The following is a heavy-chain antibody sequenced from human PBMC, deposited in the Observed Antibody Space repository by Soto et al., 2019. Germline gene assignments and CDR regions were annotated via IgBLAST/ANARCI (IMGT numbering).Heavy chain of an antibody. CDR1: GGSISSGDYC. V-gene: IGHV4-30-4*01. CDR2: IYYSGIT. D-gene: IGHD2-15*01. CDR3: ARGGSVGTYFDP. J-gene: IGHJ5*02. Sequence: QVQLQESGPGLVKPSQTLSLTCTVSGGSISSGDYCWSWIRQSPGKGLEWIAYIYYSGITYYNPSLKSRVTISVDTSKKQISLKINSVTAADTAVYYCARGGSVGTYFDPWGQGTLVTVSS.